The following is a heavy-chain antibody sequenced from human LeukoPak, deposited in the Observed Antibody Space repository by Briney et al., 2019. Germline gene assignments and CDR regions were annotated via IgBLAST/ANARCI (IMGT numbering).Heavy chain of an antibody. D-gene: IGHD2-2*01. V-gene: IGHV1-69*05. CDR1: GGTFSSYA. CDR2: IIPIFGTA. J-gene: IGHJ6*03. CDR3: AVDGAIIVVVEPYYMDV. Sequence: SVKVSCKASGGTFSSYAISWVRQAPGQGLEWMGGIIPIFGTANYAQKFQGRVTITTDESTSTAYMELSSLRSEDTAVYYCAVDGAIIVVVEPYYMDVWGKGTTVTVSS.